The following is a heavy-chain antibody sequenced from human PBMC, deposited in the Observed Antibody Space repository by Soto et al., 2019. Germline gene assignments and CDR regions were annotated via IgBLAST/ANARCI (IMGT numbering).Heavy chain of an antibody. CDR1: GYSFTSHY. Sequence: ASVKVSCKGIGYSFTSHYMHWVRQAPGQGLEWMGTIHPGGVNIAYAQKFQGRVTLTRDTSASTAYMDLSSLRSEDTAIYYCARAISGYVTWGQGTLVTVSS. V-gene: IGHV1-46*01. CDR3: ARAISGYVT. CDR2: IHPGGVNI. D-gene: IGHD5-12*01. J-gene: IGHJ5*02.